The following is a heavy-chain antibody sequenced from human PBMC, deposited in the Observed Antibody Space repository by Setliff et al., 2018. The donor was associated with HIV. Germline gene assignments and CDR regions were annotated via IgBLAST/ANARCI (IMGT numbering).Heavy chain of an antibody. CDR1: GFTFSGSP. CDR2: LKTEAEGYAT. Sequence: PGESLKISCAASGFTFSGSPMHWVRQASGKGLEWVGRLKTEAEGYATAYAASVKGRFTISRDDSKNTAYLQMNSLKTEDTAIYYCTRPQYIYDNSDSDNWGQGALVTVSS. J-gene: IGHJ4*02. V-gene: IGHV3-73*01. CDR3: TRPQYIYDNSDSDN. D-gene: IGHD3-22*01.